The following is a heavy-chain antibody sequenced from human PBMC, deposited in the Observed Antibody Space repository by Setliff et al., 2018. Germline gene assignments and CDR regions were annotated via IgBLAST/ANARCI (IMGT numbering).Heavy chain of an antibody. J-gene: IGHJ6*02. CDR2: ITHDGSKT. V-gene: IGHV3-7*01. CDR1: GFTFNTYW. Sequence: PGGSPRLSCAGSGFTFNTYWMTWVRQAPGKGLEWVASITHDGSKTYILDSVKGRFTISRDNTKNSLYLQMNSLRGEDTAVYHCTRDQDYYGMDVWGQGTTVTVSS. CDR3: TRDQDYYGMDV.